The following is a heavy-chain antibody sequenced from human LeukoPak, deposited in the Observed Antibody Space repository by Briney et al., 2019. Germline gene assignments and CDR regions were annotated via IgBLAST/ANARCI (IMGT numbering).Heavy chain of an antibody. V-gene: IGHV4-4*02. Sequence: PSETLSLTCAVSGGSISSNNWWNWVRQPPGKGLEWIGEILHTGNTNYNPSLKSRVTISVDKSNNQFSLKLNSVTAADTAVYYCAREEDGGYYGSGSTDYWGQGTLVTVSS. D-gene: IGHD3-10*01. CDR1: GGSISSNNW. J-gene: IGHJ4*02. CDR2: ILHTGNT. CDR3: AREEDGGYYGSGSTDY.